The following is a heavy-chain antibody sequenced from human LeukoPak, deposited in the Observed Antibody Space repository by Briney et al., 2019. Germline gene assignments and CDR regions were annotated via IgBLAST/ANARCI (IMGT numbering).Heavy chain of an antibody. V-gene: IGHV4-59*01. CDR2: IYYSGIT. Sequence: PSETLSLTCTVSGGSINSYYRSWIRQPPGKGLEWIGYIYYSGITNYNPSLKSRVTISVDTSKNQFSLKLTSVTAADTALYYCARSSLLDAFDIWGQGTMVTVSS. CDR1: GGSINSYY. J-gene: IGHJ3*02. CDR3: ARSSLLDAFDI. D-gene: IGHD3-10*01.